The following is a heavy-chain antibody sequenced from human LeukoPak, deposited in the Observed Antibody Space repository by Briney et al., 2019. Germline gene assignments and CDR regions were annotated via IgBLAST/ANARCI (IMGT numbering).Heavy chain of an antibody. CDR3: ARDYPSWPFDY. CDR2: IYSGGST. D-gene: IGHD3-16*02. J-gene: IGHJ4*02. CDR1: GFTVSSNY. V-gene: IGHV3-53*01. Sequence: PGGSLRLSCAASGFTVSSNYMSWVRQAPGKGLEWVSVIYSGGSTYYTDSVKGRFTISRDTSKNTLYLQMNCLRAEDTAVYYCARDYPSWPFDYWGQGTLVTVSS.